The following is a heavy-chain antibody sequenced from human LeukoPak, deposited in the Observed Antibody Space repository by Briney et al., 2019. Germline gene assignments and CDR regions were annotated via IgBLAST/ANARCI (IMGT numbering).Heavy chain of an antibody. D-gene: IGHD6-19*01. CDR2: IRYDGSIK. Sequence: GGSLRLSCAASGFTFSSYAMHWVRQAPGKGQEWVSFIRYDGSIKYYADSVEGRFTISRDNSKNTLYLQMNSLRVDDTAVYYCAKGIAVAGTELADWGQGTLVTVSA. CDR1: GFTFSSYA. V-gene: IGHV3-30*02. CDR3: AKGIAVAGTELAD. J-gene: IGHJ4*02.